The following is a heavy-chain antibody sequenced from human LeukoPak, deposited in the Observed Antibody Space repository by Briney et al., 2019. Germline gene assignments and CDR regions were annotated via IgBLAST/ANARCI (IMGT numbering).Heavy chain of an antibody. V-gene: IGHV3-21*01. CDR1: GFTFGSYS. D-gene: IGHD6-13*01. CDR2: ISSSSSYI. J-gene: IGHJ4*02. Sequence: GGSLRLSCAASGFTFGSYSMNWVRQAPGKGLEWVSSISSSSSYIYYADSVKGRFTISRENAKNSLYLQMNSLRAEDTAVYYCARDAGYSLWDFDYWGQGTLVTVSS. CDR3: ARDAGYSLWDFDY.